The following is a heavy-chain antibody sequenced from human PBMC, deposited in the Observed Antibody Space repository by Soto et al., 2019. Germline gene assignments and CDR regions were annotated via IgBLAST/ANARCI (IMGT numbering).Heavy chain of an antibody. CDR2: IYWNDDK. J-gene: IGHJ3*02. V-gene: IGHV2-5*01. D-gene: IGHD3-10*01. CDR1: GFSLSTSGVG. CDR3: AHSPTVYGSGSYGAFDI. Sequence: SGPTLVKPTQTLTLTCTFSGFSLSTSGVGVGWIRQPPGKALEWLALIYWNDDKRYSPSLKSRLTITKDTSKNQVVLTMTNMDPVDTATYYCAHSPTVYGSGSYGAFDIWGQGTMVTVSS.